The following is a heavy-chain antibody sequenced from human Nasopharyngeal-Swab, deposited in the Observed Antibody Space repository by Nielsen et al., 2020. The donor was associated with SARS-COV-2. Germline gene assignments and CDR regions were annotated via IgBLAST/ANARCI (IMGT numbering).Heavy chain of an antibody. J-gene: IGHJ6*04. CDR1: GFIFRDYY. D-gene: IGHD5-24*01. Sequence: GESQKISCAASGFIFRDYYTHWVRQAPGKGLVWVSHIDGYGSRTDYADSVKGRFTIPRDNAKNTLYLEMSGLRVDDTAIYYCGRGELPAAVDVWGKGTTVTVSA. CDR2: IDGYGSRT. V-gene: IGHV3-74*01. CDR3: GRGELPAAVDV.